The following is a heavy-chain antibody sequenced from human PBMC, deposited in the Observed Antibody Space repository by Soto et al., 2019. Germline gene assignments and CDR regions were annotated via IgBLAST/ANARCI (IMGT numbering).Heavy chain of an antibody. CDR1: GFTFRTHT. CDR3: VKGGEDITSPYGMDV. CDR2: ISSGGTYL. J-gene: IGHJ6*02. D-gene: IGHD3-16*01. V-gene: IGHV3-21*06. Sequence: GGSLRLSCAGSGFTFRTHTLVWVWQAPGKGLEWVSSISSGGTYLEYAHSVKGRFAISRDDAKDSVFLQMNSLKTDDTAVYYCVKGGEDITSPYGMDVWGQGTTVTVSS.